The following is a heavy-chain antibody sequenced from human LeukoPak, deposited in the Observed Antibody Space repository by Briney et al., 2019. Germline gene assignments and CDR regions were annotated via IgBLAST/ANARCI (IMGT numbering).Heavy chain of an antibody. CDR1: GFTFSSYS. V-gene: IGHV3-21*01. Sequence: PGGSLRLSCEASGFTFSSYSMNWVRQAPGKGLEWVSSISSSSSYIYYADSVKGRFTISRDNAKNSLYLQMNSLRAEDTAVYYCARDMDTAMVLWYWGQGTLVTVSS. CDR2: ISSSSSYI. D-gene: IGHD5-18*01. CDR3: ARDMDTAMVLWY. J-gene: IGHJ4*02.